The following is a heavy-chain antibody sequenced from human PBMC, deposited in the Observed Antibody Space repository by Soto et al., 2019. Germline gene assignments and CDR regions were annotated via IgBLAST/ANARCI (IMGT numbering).Heavy chain of an antibody. J-gene: IGHJ5*02. CDR3: AHRLVSSSRRSGWFDP. V-gene: IGHV2-5*02. D-gene: IGHD6-13*01. CDR2: IYWDDDK. Sequence: QITLKESGPTLVKPTQTLTLTCTFSGFSLSTSGVGVGWIRQPPGKALEWLALIYWDDDKRYSPSLKSRLTITKDTSKNQGVLTMTKMDPVDTATYYCAHRLVSSSRRSGWFDPWGQGTLVTVSS. CDR1: GFSLSTSGVG.